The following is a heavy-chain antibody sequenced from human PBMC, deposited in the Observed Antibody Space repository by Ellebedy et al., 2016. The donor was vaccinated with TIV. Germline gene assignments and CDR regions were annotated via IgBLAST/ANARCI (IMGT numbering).Heavy chain of an antibody. CDR2: IWYDGSNK. J-gene: IGHJ4*02. V-gene: IGHV3-33*01. D-gene: IGHD3-16*02. CDR1: GFTFSNYG. CDR3: ASRLRLGELSPLDS. Sequence: PGGSLRLSCAASGFTFSNYGMHWVRQAPGKGLEWVATIWYDGSNKYYGDSVKGRFSISRDNSKNTLFLQMNILLSEDTAVYHCASRLRLGELSPLDSWGQGTLVTVSS.